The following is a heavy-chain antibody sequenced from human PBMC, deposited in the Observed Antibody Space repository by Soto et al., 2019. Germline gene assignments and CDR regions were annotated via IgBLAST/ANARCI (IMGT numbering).Heavy chain of an antibody. D-gene: IGHD4-17*01. J-gene: IGHJ6*02. CDR1: GGTFSSYA. CDR3: ASTVTTIGYSYYYGMDV. CDR2: IIPIFGTA. Sequence: QVQLVQSGAEVKKPGSSVKVSCKASGGTFSSYAISWVRQAPGQGLEWMGGIIPIFGTANYAQKFQGRVTITPDESTSTAYMELSSLRSEDTAVYYCASTVTTIGYSYYYGMDVWGQGTTVTVSS. V-gene: IGHV1-69*05.